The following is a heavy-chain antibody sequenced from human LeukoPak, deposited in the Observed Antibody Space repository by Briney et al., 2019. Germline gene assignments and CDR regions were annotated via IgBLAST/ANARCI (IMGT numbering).Heavy chain of an antibody. J-gene: IGHJ4*02. V-gene: IGHV1-18*01. Sequence: ASVSASSTPSLYTFSSYGITWVRQAPGQGLEWMGWISPSSGNTNYVQNLQGRVSMTTDTSTSTVYMELRSLRSDDTAVYYCARYGGTNRSFDYWGPGTLVSVSS. CDR1: LYTFSSYG. D-gene: IGHD1-14*01. CDR2: ISPSSGNT. CDR3: ARYGGTNRSFDY.